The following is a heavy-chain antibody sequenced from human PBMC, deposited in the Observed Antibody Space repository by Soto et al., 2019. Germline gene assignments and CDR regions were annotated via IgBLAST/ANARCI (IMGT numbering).Heavy chain of an antibody. V-gene: IGHV1-18*01. D-gene: IGHD3-22*01. CDR1: GYTFNSYG. CDR2: ISPYDDNT. J-gene: IGHJ6*02. CDR3: ARGGYYDSSGSRNYHYYGMDA. Sequence: QVQLVQSGTEVKKPGASVKVSCKASGYTFNSYGISWVRQAPGQGLEWMGWISPYDDNTNYAQNLQGRVNMTTDTSTRTAYMDLRSLRSDDTAVYYCARGGYYDSSGSRNYHYYGMDAWGQGTTVTVS.